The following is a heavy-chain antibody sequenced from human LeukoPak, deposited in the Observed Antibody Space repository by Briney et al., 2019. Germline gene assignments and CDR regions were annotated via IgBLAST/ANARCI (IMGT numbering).Heavy chain of an antibody. CDR2: INPNSGGT. D-gene: IGHD3-10*01. Sequence: ASVKVSCKASGYTFTGYYMHWVRQAPGQGLEWMGRINPNSGGTDYAQKFQGRVTMTRDTSISTAYMELSRLRSDDTAVYYCARADYYGSGEEVNWGQGTLVTVSS. V-gene: IGHV1-2*06. J-gene: IGHJ4*02. CDR1: GYTFTGYY. CDR3: ARADYYGSGEEVN.